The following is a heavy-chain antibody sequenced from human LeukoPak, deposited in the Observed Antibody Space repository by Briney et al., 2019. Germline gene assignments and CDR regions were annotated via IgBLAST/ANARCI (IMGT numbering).Heavy chain of an antibody. CDR1: GYTFTGYY. CDR3: ARDPQLLWFGELLKSDGMDV. J-gene: IGHJ6*02. V-gene: IGHV1-2*02. D-gene: IGHD3-10*01. CDR2: INPNSGGT. Sequence: ASVKVSCKASGYTFTGYYMHWVRQAPGQGLEWMGWINPNSGGTNYAQKFQGRVTMTRDTSISIAYMELSRLRSDDTAVYYCARDPQLLWFGELLKSDGMDVWGQGTTVTVSS.